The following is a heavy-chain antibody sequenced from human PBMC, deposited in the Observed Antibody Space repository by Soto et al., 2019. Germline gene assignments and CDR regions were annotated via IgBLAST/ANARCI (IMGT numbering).Heavy chain of an antibody. CDR1: VYSFTKYW. CDR2: IYPGDSDT. Sequence: GESLKISCKGSVYSFTKYWIAWVRQMPGKCLEWMGIIYPGDSDTXXSPSFQGXXTFSAYKSINTXYLQWXSLKASDTAMFDCARRNDCYGSQEYWRQGTLVTVAS. J-gene: IGHJ4*02. CDR3: ARRNDCYGSQEY. D-gene: IGHD2-21*02. V-gene: IGHV5-51*01.